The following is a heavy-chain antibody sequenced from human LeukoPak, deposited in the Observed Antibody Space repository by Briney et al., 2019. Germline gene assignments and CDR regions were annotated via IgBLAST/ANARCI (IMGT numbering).Heavy chain of an antibody. CDR1: EFTFSTYG. CDR3: AKGLTNWFDP. CDR2: ISGSGGTT. Sequence: GGSLRLSCAASEFTFSTYGMRWVRQAPGKGLEWVSAISGSGGTTYYADSVKGRFTISRDNSKDTLYLQMNSLRAEDTAVYYCAKGLTNWFDPWGQGTLVTVSS. D-gene: IGHD3-16*01. V-gene: IGHV3-23*01. J-gene: IGHJ5*02.